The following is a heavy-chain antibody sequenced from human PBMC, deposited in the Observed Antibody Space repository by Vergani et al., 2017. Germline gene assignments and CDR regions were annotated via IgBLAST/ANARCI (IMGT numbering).Heavy chain of an antibody. V-gene: IGHV3-21*01. CDR3: ARLLGFGEISLGY. J-gene: IGHJ4*02. D-gene: IGHD3-10*01. CDR1: GFTFSSYS. CDR2: ISRSSSYI. Sequence: EVQLVESGGGLVKPGGSLRLSCAASGFTFSSYSMNWVRQAPGKGLEWVSSISRSSSYIYYADSVKGRFTISRDNAKNSLYLQMNSLRAEDTAVYYCARLLGFGEISLGYWGQGTLVTVSS.